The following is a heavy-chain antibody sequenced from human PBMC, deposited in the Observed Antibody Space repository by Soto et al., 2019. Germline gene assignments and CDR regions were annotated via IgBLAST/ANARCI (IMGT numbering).Heavy chain of an antibody. Sequence: EVQLLESGGGLVQPGGSLRLACAASGFTFRRYAMSWVRQAPGKGLEWVSDVGGSGLVVVDLSGSGRSTYYADAVKGRFTISRDNSKNTVYLQMNSLRAEDTAVYYCATFYASGYWGQGTLVTVAS. CDR2: LSGSGRST. D-gene: IGHD3-10*01. CDR1: GFTFRRYA. V-gene: IGHV3-23*01. J-gene: IGHJ4*02. CDR3: ATFYASGY.